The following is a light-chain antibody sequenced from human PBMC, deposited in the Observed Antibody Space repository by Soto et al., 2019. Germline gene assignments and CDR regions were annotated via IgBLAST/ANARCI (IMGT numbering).Light chain of an antibody. CDR2: DVS. CDR3: SSYTSSTTSS. CDR1: SSDVGGYNY. Sequence: QPASVSGSPGQSITISCTGTSSDVGGYNYVSWYQQHPGKAPKLMIYDVSNRPSGVSNRFSGSKSGNTASLTISGLQAEDEADYYCSSYTSSTTSSFGTGTKLTVL. J-gene: IGLJ1*01. V-gene: IGLV2-14*03.